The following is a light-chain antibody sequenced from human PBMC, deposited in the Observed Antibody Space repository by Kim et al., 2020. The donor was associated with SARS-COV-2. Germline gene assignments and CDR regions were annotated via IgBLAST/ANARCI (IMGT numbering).Light chain of an antibody. J-gene: IGLJ3*02. CDR3: VLYMGSGTWV. Sequence: GTVTLTCGLSSGSVSTSYYSSWYQQTPGQAPRTLIYSTNTRSSGVPDRFSGSILGNKAALTITGAQADDESDYYCVLYMGSGTWVFGGGTQLTVL. CDR2: STN. CDR1: SGSVSTSYY. V-gene: IGLV8-61*01.